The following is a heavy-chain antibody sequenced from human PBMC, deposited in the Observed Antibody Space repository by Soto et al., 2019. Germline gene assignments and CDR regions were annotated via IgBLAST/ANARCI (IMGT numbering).Heavy chain of an antibody. J-gene: IGHJ4*02. Sequence: QVQLVESGVGVVQPGRSLRLSCAASGFTFNSYCMHWVRQAPGKGLEWVALISYDGSDKYYPDSVKGRFTISRDNSKNTLYIQINSLRPEDTDVYYCARVLGQVTIPDYWGQGTLVTVSS. CDR3: ARVLGQVTIPDY. CDR1: GFTFNSYC. V-gene: IGHV3-30*03. CDR2: ISYDGSDK. D-gene: IGHD2-21*01.